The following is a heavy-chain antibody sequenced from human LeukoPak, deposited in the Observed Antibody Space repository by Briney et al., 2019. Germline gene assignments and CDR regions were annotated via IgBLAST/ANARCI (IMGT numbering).Heavy chain of an antibody. D-gene: IGHD2-2*01. J-gene: IGHJ5*02. CDR1: GYAFTGYY. V-gene: IGHV1-2*02. Sequence: ASVKVSCKASGYAFTGYYMHWVRQAPGQGLEWMGWINPNSGGTNYAQKFQGRVTMTRDTSISTAYMELSRLRSDDTAVYYCARGVVPGCNSGFLVHPWGQGTLVTVSS. CDR3: ARGVVPGCNSGFLVHP. CDR2: INPNSGGT.